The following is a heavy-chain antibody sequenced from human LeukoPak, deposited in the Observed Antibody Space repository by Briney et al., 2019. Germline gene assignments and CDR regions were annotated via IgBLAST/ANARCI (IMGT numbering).Heavy chain of an antibody. J-gene: IGHJ2*01. CDR2: ISGTGIST. V-gene: IGHV3-23*01. Sequence: GGSLRLSCAASGFSFSTYGMSWVRQAPGKGLEWVSTISGTGISTYYADSVEGRFTISSDISKNTVHLQMNSLSAEDTAVYYCAKTDGKWAPAYCSGGRCYWFFDLWGRGTLVTVSS. D-gene: IGHD2-15*01. CDR3: AKTDGKWAPAYCSGGRCYWFFDL. CDR1: GFSFSTYG.